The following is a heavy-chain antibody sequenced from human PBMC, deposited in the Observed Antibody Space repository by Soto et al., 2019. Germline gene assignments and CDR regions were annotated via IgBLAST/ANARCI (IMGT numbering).Heavy chain of an antibody. CDR1: GGSISSSSYY. D-gene: IGHD2-2*02. J-gene: IGHJ6*02. Sequence: QLQLQESGPGLVKPSETLSLTCTVSGGSISSSSYYWGWIRQPPGKGLEWIGSIYYSGSTYYNPSLKSRVPISVDTSKNQFSLKLSSVTAADTAVYFCARHVLVPAAIGGMDVWGQGTTVSASS. V-gene: IGHV4-39*01. CDR3: ARHVLVPAAIGGMDV. CDR2: IYYSGST.